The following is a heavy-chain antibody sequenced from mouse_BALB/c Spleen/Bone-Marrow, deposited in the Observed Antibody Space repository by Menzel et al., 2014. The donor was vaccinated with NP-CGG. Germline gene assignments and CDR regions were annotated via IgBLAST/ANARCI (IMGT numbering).Heavy chain of an antibody. Sequence: VKLVESGPGLVSPSQSLSITCTVSGFSLTSYGVHWFRQPPGKGLEWLGVIWAGGSANYNSALMSRLSISKDNSKSQVFLKMNSLQTDDTAMYYCARVIRYESYFDYWGQGTTLTVSS. J-gene: IGHJ2*01. D-gene: IGHD2-14*01. CDR1: GFSLTSYG. CDR2: IWAGGSA. V-gene: IGHV2-9*02. CDR3: ARVIRYESYFDY.